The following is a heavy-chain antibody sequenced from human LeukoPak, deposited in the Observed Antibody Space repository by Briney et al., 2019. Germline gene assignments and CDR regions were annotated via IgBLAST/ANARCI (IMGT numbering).Heavy chain of an antibody. V-gene: IGHV4-31*03. CDR1: GGSISSGGYY. CDR3: ARRSEGELPFDY. J-gene: IGHJ4*02. CDR2: IYYSGST. D-gene: IGHD1-26*01. Sequence: PSETLSLTCTVSGGSISSGGYYWSWIRQHPGKGLEWIGYIYYSGSTYYNPSLKSRVTISVDTSKNQFSLKLSSVTAADTAVYYCARRSEGELPFDYWGQGTLVTVSS.